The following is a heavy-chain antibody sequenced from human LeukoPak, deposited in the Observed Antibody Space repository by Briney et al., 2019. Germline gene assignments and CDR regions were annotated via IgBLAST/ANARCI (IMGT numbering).Heavy chain of an antibody. CDR3: ARGSVIVGATTFDY. V-gene: IGHV1-69*04. Sequence: SVKVSCKASGGTFSSYAISWVRQAPGQGLEWMGRIIPIFGIANYAQKFQGRVTITADKSTSTAYMELSSLRSEDTAVYYCARGSVIVGATTFDYWGQRTLVTVSS. J-gene: IGHJ4*02. D-gene: IGHD1-26*01. CDR2: IIPIFGIA. CDR1: GGTFSSYA.